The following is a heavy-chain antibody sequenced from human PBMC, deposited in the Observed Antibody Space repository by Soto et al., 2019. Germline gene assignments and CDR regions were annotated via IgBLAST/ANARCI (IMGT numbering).Heavy chain of an antibody. Sequence: PSETLSLTCTVSGTSISSYYWSWIRQPPGKGLEWIANIHYSGTTNYNPSLASRVTLSVDTSKNQFSLKMTSVTAADRALYFCARHHSYELHYWGRGTLLAV. D-gene: IGHD2-15*01. J-gene: IGHJ4*01. CDR1: GTSISSYY. V-gene: IGHV4-59*01. CDR3: ARHHSYELHY. CDR2: IHYSGTT.